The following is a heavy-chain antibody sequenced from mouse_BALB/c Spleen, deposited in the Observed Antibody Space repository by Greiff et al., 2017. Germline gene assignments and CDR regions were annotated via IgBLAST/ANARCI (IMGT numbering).Heavy chain of an antibody. J-gene: IGHJ1*01. CDR1: GFTFSSYA. CDR2: ISSGGST. CDR3: ARGGGITTVVATDFDV. D-gene: IGHD1-1*01. Sequence: EVKLVESGGGLVKPGGSLKLSCAASGFTFSSYAMSWVRQTPEKRLEWVASISSGGSTYYPDSVKGRFTISRDNARNILYLQMSSLRSEDTAMYYCARGGGITTVVATDFDVWGAGTTVTVSS. V-gene: IGHV5-6-5*01.